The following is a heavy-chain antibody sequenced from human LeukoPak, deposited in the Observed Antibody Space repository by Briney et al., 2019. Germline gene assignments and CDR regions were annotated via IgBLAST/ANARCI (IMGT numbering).Heavy chain of an antibody. J-gene: IGHJ6*02. Sequence: ASVKVSCKASGYTFTSYGISWVRQAPGQGLEWMGWISAYNGNTNYAQKLQGRVTMTTVTSTSTAYMELRSLRSDDTAVYYCARIPTGGFLEWSYYYYYGMDVWGQGTTVTVSS. D-gene: IGHD3-3*01. CDR3: ARIPTGGFLEWSYYYYYGMDV. CDR1: GYTFTSYG. V-gene: IGHV1-18*01. CDR2: ISAYNGNT.